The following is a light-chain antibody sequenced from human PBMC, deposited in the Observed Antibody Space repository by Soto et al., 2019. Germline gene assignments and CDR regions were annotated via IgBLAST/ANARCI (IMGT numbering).Light chain of an antibody. CDR1: SSNIGGNS. Sequence: VLTQPPSVSAAPGQKVTISCSGSSSNIGGNSVSWYQQLPGTAPKLLIYDNNKRPSGIPDRFSGSQSGTSATLGITGLQTGDEADYYCGTWDSSLSAVFGGGTKVTVL. J-gene: IGLJ2*01. CDR2: DNN. V-gene: IGLV1-51*01. CDR3: GTWDSSLSAV.